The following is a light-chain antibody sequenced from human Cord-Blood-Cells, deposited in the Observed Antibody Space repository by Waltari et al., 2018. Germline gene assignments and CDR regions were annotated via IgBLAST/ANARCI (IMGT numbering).Light chain of an antibody. V-gene: IGLV2-23*01. J-gene: IGLJ3*02. Sequence: QSALTQPASVSGSPGQSITISCTGTSSDVGSYNLVSWYQQHPAKAPKLMIYDGSKRPSGVFNRFAGSKAGNTASLTISGLQAEDEADYYCCSYAGSSTWVFGGGTKLTVL. CDR1: SSDVGSYNL. CDR3: CSYAGSSTWV. CDR2: DGS.